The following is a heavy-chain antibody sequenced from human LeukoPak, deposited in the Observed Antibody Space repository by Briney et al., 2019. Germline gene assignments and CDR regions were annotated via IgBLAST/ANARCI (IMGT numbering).Heavy chain of an antibody. CDR1: GFTFDNYA. CDR3: ARGWRTVTTNSFDY. Sequence: GGSLRLSCAASGFTFDNYAMHWVRQVPGKGLEWVSGISWNSGFIAYSDSVKGRFTISRDNAKKSLYLQMNSLTDEDTALYCCARGWRTVTTNSFDYWGQGTLVTVSS. J-gene: IGHJ4*02. CDR2: ISWNSGFI. D-gene: IGHD4-17*01. V-gene: IGHV3-9*01.